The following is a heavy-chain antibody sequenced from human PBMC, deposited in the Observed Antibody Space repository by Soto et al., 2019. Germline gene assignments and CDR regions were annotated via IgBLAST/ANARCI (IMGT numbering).Heavy chain of an antibody. CDR2: ISAYNGNT. V-gene: IGHV1-18*04. CDR3: ARDPPITGSLRGTPLMAV. Sequence: ASVKVSCKASGYSCTSYGISWVRQAPGQGLEWMGWISAYNGNTNYEQKFQGRVAMTTDTSTNTAYLELRTLRSDDAAVYYCARDPPITGSLRGTPLMAVWGQGTTVTVSS. D-gene: IGHD1-20*01. CDR1: GYSCTSYG. J-gene: IGHJ6*02.